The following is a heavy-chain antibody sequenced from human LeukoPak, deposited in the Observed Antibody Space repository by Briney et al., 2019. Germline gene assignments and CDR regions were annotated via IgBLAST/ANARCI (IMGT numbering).Heavy chain of an antibody. Sequence: GGSLRLSCAASGFTFSSYAMSWVRQAPGKGLEWVSVIYSVGTTYYADSVKGRFTISRDNSKNTLYLQMNSLGADDTAVYYCARETTAAGLGAFDIWGQGTMVTVSS. CDR3: ARETTAAGLGAFDI. D-gene: IGHD2-21*02. CDR2: IYSVGTT. CDR1: GFTFSSYA. V-gene: IGHV3-53*01. J-gene: IGHJ3*02.